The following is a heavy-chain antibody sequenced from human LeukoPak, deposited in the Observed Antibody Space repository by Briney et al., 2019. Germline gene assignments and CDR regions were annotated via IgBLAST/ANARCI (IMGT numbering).Heavy chain of an antibody. CDR3: AKEGYCSGGSCYGGAPFDY. D-gene: IGHD2-15*01. CDR2: ISGSGGST. Sequence: GGSLRLSCAASGFTFSSYAMSWVRQAPGKGLEWVSAISGSGGSTYYADSVKGRFTISRDNSKNTLYLQMNSLRAEDTAVYYCAKEGYCSGGSCYGGAPFDYWGQGTLVTVSS. V-gene: IGHV3-23*01. J-gene: IGHJ4*02. CDR1: GFTFSSYA.